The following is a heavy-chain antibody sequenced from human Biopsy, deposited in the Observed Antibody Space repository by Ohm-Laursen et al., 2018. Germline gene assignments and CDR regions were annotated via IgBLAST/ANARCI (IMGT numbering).Heavy chain of an antibody. CDR3: VKDKDFRDAFDI. Sequence: SLRLSCTASGFSFEDYGMHWVRQAPGKGLEWVSSISWQGATRNYADSVEGRFAISRDNAKKSLYLEVDSLRDEDTALYYCVKDKDFRDAFDIWGQGTMVTVSS. CDR1: GFSFEDYG. D-gene: IGHD3-3*01. CDR2: ISWQGATR. V-gene: IGHV3-9*01. J-gene: IGHJ3*02.